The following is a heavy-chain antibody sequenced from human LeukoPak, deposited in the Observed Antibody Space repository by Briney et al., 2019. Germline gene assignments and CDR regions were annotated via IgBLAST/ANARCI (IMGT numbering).Heavy chain of an antibody. CDR2: IYYSGNT. V-gene: IGHV4-59*07. D-gene: IGHD4/OR15-4a*01. CDR1: GRXISSQY. Sequence: PSHTLSLTCTVSGRXISSQYCIWTRQPPGKALEGIGYIYYSGNTSYNPSLERRVTMSLDTSKNQFSLKLSSVTAADAAVYYCASVEMVPYYFDYWGEGTLVTVSS. CDR3: ASVEMVPYYFDY. J-gene: IGHJ4*02.